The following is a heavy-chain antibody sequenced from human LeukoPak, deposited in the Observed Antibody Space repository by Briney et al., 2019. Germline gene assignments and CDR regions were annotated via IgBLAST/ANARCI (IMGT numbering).Heavy chain of an antibody. CDR2: ISYDGSNK. Sequence: PGGSLRLSCAASGFTFSSYGMHWVRQALGKGLEWVAVISYDGSNKYYADSVKGRFTISRDNSKNTLYLQMNSLRAEDTAVYYCAKDALGYCSGGSCSTRSWFDPWGQGTLVTVSS. CDR3: AKDALGYCSGGSCSTRSWFDP. J-gene: IGHJ5*02. D-gene: IGHD2-15*01. V-gene: IGHV3-30*18. CDR1: GFTFSSYG.